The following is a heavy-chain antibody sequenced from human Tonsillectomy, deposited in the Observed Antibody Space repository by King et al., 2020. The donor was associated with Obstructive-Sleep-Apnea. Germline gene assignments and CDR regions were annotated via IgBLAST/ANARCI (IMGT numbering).Heavy chain of an antibody. Sequence: VQLVESGAEVKKPGESLKISCKGSGYSFTSYWIGWVRQMPGKGLEWMGIIYPGDSDTRYSPSFHVQVTITPDKSISTAYLHWSSLKASDTAMYYCARGRVVRGVIITEDYWGQGTLVTVSS. V-gene: IGHV5-51*01. CDR3: ARGRVVRGVIITEDY. CDR1: GYSFTSYW. J-gene: IGHJ4*02. D-gene: IGHD3-10*01. CDR2: IYPGDSDT.